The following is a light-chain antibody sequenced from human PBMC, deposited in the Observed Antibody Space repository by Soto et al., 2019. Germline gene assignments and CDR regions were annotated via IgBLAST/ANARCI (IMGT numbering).Light chain of an antibody. Sequence: QSALTQPPSASGSPGQSVTISCTGTSSDVGGYNYVSWYQQHPGKAPKLMIYEVSKRPSGVPDRFSGSKSGHTASLTVSGLQAEDEAEYYCSSYAGSNKVFGGGTKRTVL. J-gene: IGLJ3*02. CDR3: SSYAGSNKV. CDR2: EVS. V-gene: IGLV2-8*01. CDR1: SSDVGGYNY.